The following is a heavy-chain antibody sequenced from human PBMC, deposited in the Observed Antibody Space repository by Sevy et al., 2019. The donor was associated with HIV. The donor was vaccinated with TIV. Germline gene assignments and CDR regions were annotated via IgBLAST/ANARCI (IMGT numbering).Heavy chain of an antibody. V-gene: IGHV3-11*01. CDR3: ARDRDPYYYYYYMDV. CDR1: GFTFSDYY. Sequence: GESLKISCAASGFTFSDYYMSWIRQAPGKGLEWVSYISSSGSTIYYADSVKGRFTISRDNAKNSLYLQMNSLRAEDTAVYYCARDRDPYYYYYYMDVWGKGTTVTVSS. CDR2: ISSSGSTI. J-gene: IGHJ6*03.